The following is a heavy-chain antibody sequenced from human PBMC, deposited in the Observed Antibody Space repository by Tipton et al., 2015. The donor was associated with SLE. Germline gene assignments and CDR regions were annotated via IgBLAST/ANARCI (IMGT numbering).Heavy chain of an antibody. D-gene: IGHD1-1*01. Sequence: QVQLMQSGAEVRRPGASVKLSCKASGYTFTSYYVHWVRQAPGQGLEWMGVINPSAGTTKYSQNYQGRVTLTRDTSTNTVYMEMRGLRSEDTAVYYCASSEDVQDFAYWGQGTLVTVSS. V-gene: IGHV1-46*01. CDR1: GYTFTSYY. CDR2: INPSAGTT. J-gene: IGHJ4*02. CDR3: ASSEDVQDFAY.